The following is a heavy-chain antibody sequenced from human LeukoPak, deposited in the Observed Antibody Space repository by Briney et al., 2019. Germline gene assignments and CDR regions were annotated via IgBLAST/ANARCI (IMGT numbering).Heavy chain of an antibody. CDR1: GFTFSSYA. Sequence: GGSLRLSCAASGFTFSSYAMHWVRQAPGKGLEYVSAISSNGGSTYYANSVKGRFTISRDNSKNTLYLQMGSLRAEDMAVYYCARASLLEWSPGPFDYWGQGTLVTVSS. V-gene: IGHV3-64*01. CDR2: ISSNGGST. J-gene: IGHJ4*02. CDR3: ARASLLEWSPGPFDY. D-gene: IGHD3-3*01.